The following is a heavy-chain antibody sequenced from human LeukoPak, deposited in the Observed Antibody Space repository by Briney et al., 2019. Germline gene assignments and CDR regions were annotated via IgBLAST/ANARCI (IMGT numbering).Heavy chain of an antibody. V-gene: IGHV4-61*02. J-gene: IGHJ3*02. Sequence: SETLSLTCTVSGGSISSSSYYWSWIRQPAGKGLEWIGRIYTSGSTNYNPSLKSRVTISVDTSKNQFSLKLSSVTAADTAVCYCARARRGSSSGGDAFDIWGQGTMVTVSS. CDR1: GGSISSSSYY. CDR3: ARARRGSSSGGDAFDI. D-gene: IGHD1-26*01. CDR2: IYTSGST.